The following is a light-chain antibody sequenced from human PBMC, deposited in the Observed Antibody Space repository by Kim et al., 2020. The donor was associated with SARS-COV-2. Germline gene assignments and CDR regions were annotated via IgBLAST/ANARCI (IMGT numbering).Light chain of an antibody. CDR2: AAS. CDR1: QGISSY. V-gene: IGKV1-9*01. Sequence: SVGDRVPITCRASQGISSYLAWYQQKPGKAPKLLIYAASTLQSGVPSRFSGSGSGTDFTLTISSLQPEDFATYYCQQLNSYPPWTFGQGTKVDIK. CDR3: QQLNSYPPWT. J-gene: IGKJ1*01.